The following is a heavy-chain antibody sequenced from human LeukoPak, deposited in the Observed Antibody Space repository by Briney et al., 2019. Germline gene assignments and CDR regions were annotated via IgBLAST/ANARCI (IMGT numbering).Heavy chain of an antibody. CDR3: ARGGPSDY. CDR1: GFPFSDYV. D-gene: IGHD6-6*01. CDR2: MSYDGSNE. V-gene: IGHV3-30-3*01. Sequence: PGGSVCHSRAASGFPFSDYVVYWVRQAPGKGLEWVASMSYDGSNEYYADSVKGRFTISRDNSKNTLYLQMNSLRTEDTAVYYCARGGPSDYWGQGTLVTVSS. J-gene: IGHJ4*02.